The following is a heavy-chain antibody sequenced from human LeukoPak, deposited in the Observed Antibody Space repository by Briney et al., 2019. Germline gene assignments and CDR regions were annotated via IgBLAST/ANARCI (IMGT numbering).Heavy chain of an antibody. CDR2: ISAYNGHT. Sequence: ASVKVSCKASGYTFNSHGITWVRQAPGQGLEWMGWISAYNGHTNYAQKRQGRVTMTTDTSTSTAYMELRSLRSDDPAVYYCARERLAAAEPSGDYFDYWGQGTLGTASP. V-gene: IGHV1-18*01. CDR1: GYTFNSHG. D-gene: IGHD2-15*01. J-gene: IGHJ4*02. CDR3: ARERLAAAEPSGDYFDY.